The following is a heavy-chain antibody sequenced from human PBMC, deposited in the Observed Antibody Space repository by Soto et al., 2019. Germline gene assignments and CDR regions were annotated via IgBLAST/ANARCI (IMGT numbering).Heavy chain of an antibody. J-gene: IGHJ5*01. D-gene: IGHD3-16*01. V-gene: IGHV4-61*01. Sequence: SETLSLTCTFSGASLISGSYYWSWVRQPPGKGLEWIAYIYRSGSTNYNPSLKSRATISVDTSKNQFSLRLTSVTPADTAMYYCARWKYSYADLPGDWFDSWGQGTLVTVSS. CDR1: GASLISGSYY. CDR3: ARWKYSYADLPGDWFDS. CDR2: IYRSGST.